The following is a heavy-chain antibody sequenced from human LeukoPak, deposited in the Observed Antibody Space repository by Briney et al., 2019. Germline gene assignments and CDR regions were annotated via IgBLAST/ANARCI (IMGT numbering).Heavy chain of an antibody. CDR3: ARLRFGELADY. J-gene: IGHJ4*02. CDR1: GFPFSDYN. D-gene: IGHD3-10*01. Sequence: GGSLRLSCAASGFPFSDYNMRWIRQARGKGLEWVSSISRSGSTKYYADSVKGRFTISRHNAKNSLFLQMNSLRAEDTAVYDCARLRFGELADYWGQGTLVTVSS. V-gene: IGHV3-11*04. CDR2: ISRSGSTK.